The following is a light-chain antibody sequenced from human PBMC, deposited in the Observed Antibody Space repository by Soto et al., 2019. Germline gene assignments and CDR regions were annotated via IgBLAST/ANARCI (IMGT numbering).Light chain of an antibody. CDR1: SSDVGGYKY. CDR3: TSYTSSSSVL. J-gene: IGLJ2*01. CDR2: EVS. Sequence: QSALTQPASVSGSPGQSITISCTGTSSDVGGYKYVSWYQQYPGKAPQLMIYEVSNRPSGVSTRFSGSKSGNTASLTISGLQAEDEADYYCTSYTSSSSVLFGGGTKLTVL. V-gene: IGLV2-14*01.